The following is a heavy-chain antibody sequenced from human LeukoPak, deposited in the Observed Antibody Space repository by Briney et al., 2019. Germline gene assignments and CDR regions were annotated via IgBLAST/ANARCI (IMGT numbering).Heavy chain of an antibody. J-gene: IGHJ6*03. CDR3: ARDGGYQLPVGDPYYYYYMDV. V-gene: IGHV4-4*07. CDR2: IYTSGST. CDR1: GGSISSYY. D-gene: IGHD2-2*01. Sequence: SETLSLTCTVSGGSISSYYWSWIRQPAGKGLEWIGRIYTSGSTNYNPSLKSRVTMSVDTSKNQFSLKLSSVTAADTAVYYCARDGGYQLPVGDPYYYYYMDVWGKGTTVTVSS.